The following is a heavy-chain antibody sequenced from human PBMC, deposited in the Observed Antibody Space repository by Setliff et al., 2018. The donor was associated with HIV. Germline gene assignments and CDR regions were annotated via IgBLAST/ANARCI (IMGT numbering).Heavy chain of an antibody. D-gene: IGHD3-3*01. CDR2: IYTSGST. CDR3: AGSWSGYPLSFGY. CDR1: GASITSGSYY. V-gene: IGHV4-61*02. J-gene: IGHJ4*02. Sequence: SETLSLTCTVSGASITSGSYYWSWIRQPAGKGLEWIGRIYTSGSTNYNPSLKSRVTISVDTSKNQFSLKLSSVTAADTAVYYCAGSWSGYPLSFGYWGQGTPVTVSS.